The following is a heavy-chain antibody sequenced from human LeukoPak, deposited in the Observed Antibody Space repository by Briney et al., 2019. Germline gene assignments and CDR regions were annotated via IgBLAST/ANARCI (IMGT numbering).Heavy chain of an antibody. V-gene: IGHV3-7*01. Sequence: GGSLRLSCAASGFTFSNYWMSWVRQAPGKGLEWVANINQDGSGKYYVDSVKGRFTISRDNAKNSLYLQMNSLRAEDTAVYYCARDSGGWEAKLDYWGQGTLVTVSS. CDR1: GFTFSNYW. CDR2: INQDGSGK. CDR3: ARDSGGWEAKLDY. D-gene: IGHD6-19*01. J-gene: IGHJ4*02.